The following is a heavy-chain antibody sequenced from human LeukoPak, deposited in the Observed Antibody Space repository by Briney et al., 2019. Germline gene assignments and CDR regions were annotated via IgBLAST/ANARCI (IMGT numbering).Heavy chain of an antibody. D-gene: IGHD2-15*01. CDR1: GGSISSYY. CDR2: IYYSGST. J-gene: IGHJ4*02. Sequence: SETLSLTCTVSGGSISSYYWSWIRQPPGKGLEWIGYIYYSGSTNYNPSLKSRVTISVDTSKNQFSLKLSSVTAADTAVYYCALFEVVVGSTQDFWGQGTLVTVSS. CDR3: ALFEVVVGSTQDF. V-gene: IGHV4-59*12.